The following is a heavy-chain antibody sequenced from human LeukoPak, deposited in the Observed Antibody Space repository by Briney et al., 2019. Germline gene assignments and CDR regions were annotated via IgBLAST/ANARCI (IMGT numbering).Heavy chain of an antibody. CDR2: IRYDGSNK. CDR1: GFTFSSYG. Sequence: GGSLRLSCAASGFTFSSYGMHWVRQAPGKGLEWVAFIRYDGSNKYYADSVKGRFTLSRDNSKNTLYLQMNSLRAEDTAVYYCAKLDVVAAPFDYWGQGTLVTVSS. V-gene: IGHV3-30*02. J-gene: IGHJ4*02. D-gene: IGHD2-15*01. CDR3: AKLDVVAAPFDY.